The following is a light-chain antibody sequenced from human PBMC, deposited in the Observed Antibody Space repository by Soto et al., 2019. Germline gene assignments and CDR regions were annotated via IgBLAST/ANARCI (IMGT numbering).Light chain of an antibody. CDR1: SSDVGGYNY. V-gene: IGLV2-14*03. CDR3: SSYRASSTTPYG. Sequence: QSALTQPASLSGSPGQSITISCTGTSSDVGGYNYVSWYQQHPGKAPKLMIYDVSNRPSGVSNRFSGSKSGNTASLTISGLQAEDEADYYCSSYRASSTTPYGFGTGTKLTVL. CDR2: DVS. J-gene: IGLJ1*01.